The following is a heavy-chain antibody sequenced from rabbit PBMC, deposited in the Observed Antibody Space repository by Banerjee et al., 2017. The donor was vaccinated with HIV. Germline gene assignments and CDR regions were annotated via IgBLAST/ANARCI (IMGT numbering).Heavy chain of an antibody. Sequence: QEQLVESGGGLVKPGASLTLTCTASGFTLSSYSMGWVRQAPGKGLEYIAYISDDGNTRYASWVNGRFTISKTSSTVDLKMTSLTAADTATYFCARGGVYAGDGYDLWGQGTLVTVS. V-gene: IGHV1S37*01. CDR1: GFTLSSYS. CDR3: ARGGVYAGDGYDL. J-gene: IGHJ3*01. CDR2: ISDDGNT. D-gene: IGHD4-2*01.